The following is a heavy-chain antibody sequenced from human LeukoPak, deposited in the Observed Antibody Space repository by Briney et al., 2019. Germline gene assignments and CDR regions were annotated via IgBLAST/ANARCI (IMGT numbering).Heavy chain of an antibody. V-gene: IGHV3-9*01. J-gene: IGHJ4*02. D-gene: IGHD7-27*01. CDR2: ISWNSGSI. CDR1: GFTFDDYA. Sequence: PGGSLRLSCAASGFTFDDYAMHWVRQAPGKGLEWVSGISWNSGSIGYADSVKGRFTISRDNAKNSLYLQMNSLRAEDTALYYCAKVVPPLGWGQGTLVTVSS. CDR3: AKVVPPLG.